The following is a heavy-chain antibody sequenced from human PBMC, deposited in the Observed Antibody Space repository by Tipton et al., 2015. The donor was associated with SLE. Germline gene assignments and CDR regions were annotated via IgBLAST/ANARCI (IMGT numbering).Heavy chain of an antibody. D-gene: IGHD3-3*01. Sequence: TLSLTCTVSGGSISSHYWSWIRQPPGKGLEWIGYMYYSGSTKCNPSLKSRVTISVDTSKNQFSLNLSSVTAADTAVYYCARGPYYDFWGGSYYYYGMDVWGQGTTVTVSS. CDR1: GGSISSHY. V-gene: IGHV4-59*11. CDR3: ARGPYYDFWGGSYYYYGMDV. CDR2: MYYSGST. J-gene: IGHJ6*02.